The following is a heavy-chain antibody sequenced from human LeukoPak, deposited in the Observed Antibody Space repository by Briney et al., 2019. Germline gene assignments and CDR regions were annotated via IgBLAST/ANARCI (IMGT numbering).Heavy chain of an antibody. D-gene: IGHD3-22*01. CDR2: ISGSGGST. Sequence: GSLRLSCAASGFTFSSYAMSWFRQAPGKGLEWVSAISGSGGSTYYADSVKGRFTISRDNSKNTLYLQMNSLRAEDTAVYYCAKDTYDSSGYGPFDYWGQGTLVTVSS. J-gene: IGHJ4*02. V-gene: IGHV3-23*01. CDR1: GFTFSSYA. CDR3: AKDTYDSSGYGPFDY.